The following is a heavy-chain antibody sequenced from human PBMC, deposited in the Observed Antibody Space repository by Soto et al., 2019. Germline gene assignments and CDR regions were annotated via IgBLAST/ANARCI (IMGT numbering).Heavy chain of an antibody. Sequence: QVQLVESGGGVVQPGRSLRLSCAASGFTFRVYGMHCVRQAPGKGLEWVADISYDGNKKYYTDSVKGRFTISRDNSKKTLYLQMNSLRTEDTALYYCSQEAPGGWHFFDTWGQGALVTVSS. CDR2: ISYDGNKK. CDR1: GFTFRVYG. V-gene: IGHV3-30*18. J-gene: IGHJ4*02. D-gene: IGHD6-19*01. CDR3: SQEAPGGWHFFDT.